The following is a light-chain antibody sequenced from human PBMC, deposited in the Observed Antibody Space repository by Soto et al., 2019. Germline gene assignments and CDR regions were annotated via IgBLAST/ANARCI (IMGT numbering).Light chain of an antibody. CDR2: DAS. CDR1: QSVSSY. CDR3: QRGT. Sequence: EIVLTQSPATLSLSPGERATLSCRASQSVSSYLAWYQQKPGQAPRLLIYDASNRATGIPARFSGSGSGTDFTLTISSLEPEDFAVYYCQRGTFGQGTKVDI. J-gene: IGKJ2*02. V-gene: IGKV3-11*01.